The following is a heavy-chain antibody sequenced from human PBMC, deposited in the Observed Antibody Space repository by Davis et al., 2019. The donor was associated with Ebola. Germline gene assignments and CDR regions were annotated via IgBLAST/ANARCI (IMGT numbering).Heavy chain of an antibody. CDR1: GYTFTSYG. J-gene: IGHJ4*02. D-gene: IGHD3-22*01. CDR2: ISAYNGNT. V-gene: IGHV1-18*01. CDR3: ARVFSMIVVAYPDY. Sequence: AASVKVSCKASGYTFTSYGISWVRQAPGQGLEWMGWISAYNGNTNYAQKLQGRVTMTTDTSTGTAYMELRSLRSDDTAVYYCARVFSMIVVAYPDYWGQGTLVTVSS.